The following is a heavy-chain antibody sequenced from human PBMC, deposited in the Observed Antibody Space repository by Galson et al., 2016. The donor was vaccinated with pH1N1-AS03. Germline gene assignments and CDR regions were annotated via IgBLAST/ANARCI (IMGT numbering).Heavy chain of an antibody. V-gene: IGHV4-39*02. CDR2: VDYNVGT. D-gene: IGHD3-10*01. Sequence: SETLSLTCSVSGASISSRSYHWVWIRQPPGKGLEWIGIVDYNVGTYYNPSLKSRDTIPADTSNNRFSLKLTSVTAAATAIYYWATYMAGEGGRGYWGPGTLVTVSS. CDR3: ATYMAGEGGRGY. J-gene: IGHJ4*02. CDR1: GASISSRSYH.